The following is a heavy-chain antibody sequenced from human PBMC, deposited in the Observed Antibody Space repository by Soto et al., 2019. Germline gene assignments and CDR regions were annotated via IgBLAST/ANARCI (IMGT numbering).Heavy chain of an antibody. D-gene: IGHD3-22*01. V-gene: IGHV4-59*01. CDR1: GGSISSYY. J-gene: IGHJ4*02. CDR3: ARGSADSSGYYYGRTYDY. Sequence: SETLSLTCTVSGGSISSYYWSWIRQPPWKGLEWIGYIYYSGSTNYNPSLKSRVTISVDTSKNQFSLKLSSVTAADTAVYYCARGSADSSGYYYGRTYDYRGQGTLVTVSS. CDR2: IYYSGST.